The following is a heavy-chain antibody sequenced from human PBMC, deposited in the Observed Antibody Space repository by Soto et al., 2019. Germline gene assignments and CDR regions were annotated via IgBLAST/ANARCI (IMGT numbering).Heavy chain of an antibody. D-gene: IGHD3-3*01. CDR2: IWYDGSKK. CDR1: GFTFSSFG. Sequence: QVQVVESGGGVVQPGRSLRLSCAASGFTFSSFGMHWVRQAPGKGLEWVSIIWYDGSKKSYGDSVKCRFTISRDNSRTTVYLQMNSLIADDTAVYYCAGEASYDSLSSGSFHSRNGRDVWGQGTTVPVSS. CDR3: AGEASYDSLSSGSFHSRNGRDV. V-gene: IGHV3-33*01. J-gene: IGHJ6*02.